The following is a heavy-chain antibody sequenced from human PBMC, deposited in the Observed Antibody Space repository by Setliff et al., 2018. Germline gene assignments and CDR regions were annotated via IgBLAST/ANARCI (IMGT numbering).Heavy chain of an antibody. CDR2: LYYTGSA. CDR3: ARRPYQHYDSSGYSVNYYMDV. J-gene: IGHJ6*03. D-gene: IGHD3-22*01. V-gene: IGHV4-59*08. Sequence: SETLSLTCTVSGGSISNYYWSWVRQPPGNGLEWIGNLYYTGSANFNPSLKSRVTISVDTSKNQFSLKLSSVTAADTAVYFCARRPYQHYDSSGYSVNYYMDVWGKGTTVTVSS. CDR1: GGSISNYY.